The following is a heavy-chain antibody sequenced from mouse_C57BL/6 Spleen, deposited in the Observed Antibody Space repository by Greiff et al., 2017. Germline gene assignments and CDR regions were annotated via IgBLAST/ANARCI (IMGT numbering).Heavy chain of an antibody. CDR3: ARSYYGSIDWYFDV. D-gene: IGHD1-1*01. CDR1: GYTFTSYW. CDR2: INPSNGGT. Sequence: VQLQQPGTELVKPGASVKLSCKASGYTFTSYWMHWVKQRPGQGLEWIGNINPSNGGTNYNEKFKSKATLTVDKSTSTANMQLRRLTSKNSAVYYCARSYYGSIDWYFDVWGTGTTVTVSS. J-gene: IGHJ1*03. V-gene: IGHV1-53*01.